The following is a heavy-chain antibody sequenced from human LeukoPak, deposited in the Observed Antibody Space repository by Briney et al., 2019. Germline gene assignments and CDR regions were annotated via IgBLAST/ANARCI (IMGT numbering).Heavy chain of an antibody. CDR2: ISAYNGNT. V-gene: IGHV1-18*01. CDR3: ARVPRITYSPAPFDY. Sequence: EPSVKVSCKASGYTFTSYGISWVRQAPGQGLEWMRWISAYNGNTNYAQKLQGRVTMTTDPSTSTAYMELRSLRSDDTAVYYCARVPRITYSPAPFDYWGQGTLVTVSS. J-gene: IGHJ4*02. CDR1: GYTFTSYG. D-gene: IGHD2-15*01.